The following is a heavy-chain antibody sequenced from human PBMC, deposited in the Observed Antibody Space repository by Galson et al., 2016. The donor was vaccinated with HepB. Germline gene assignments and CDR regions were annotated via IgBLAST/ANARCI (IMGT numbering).Heavy chain of an antibody. CDR2: IIPIFGTA. CDR1: GGTFSTYA. CDR3: ARASLPYQLLGTFDI. J-gene: IGHJ3*02. V-gene: IGHV1-69*13. D-gene: IGHD2-2*01. Sequence: SVKVSCKASGGTFSTYAITWVRQAPGQGLEWMGGIIPIFGTANYAQKFQDRVTITADESTTTAYMELSSLRSGCTAVYYCARASLPYQLLGTFDIWGQGTMVTVSS.